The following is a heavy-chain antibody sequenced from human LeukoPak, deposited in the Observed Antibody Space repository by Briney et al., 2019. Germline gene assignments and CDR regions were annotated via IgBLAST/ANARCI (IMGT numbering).Heavy chain of an antibody. CDR2: INPNSGGT. D-gene: IGHD3-22*01. J-gene: IGHJ4*02. CDR1: GYTFAGYY. V-gene: IGHV1-2*02. Sequence: ASVKVSCKASGYTFAGYYMHWVGQAPGQGLEWMGWINPNSGGTHYAQKFQGRVTMTRDTYISTADMELSRLRSDDTAVYYCARSDSSGFQNDYWGQGTLVTVSS. CDR3: ARSDSSGFQNDY.